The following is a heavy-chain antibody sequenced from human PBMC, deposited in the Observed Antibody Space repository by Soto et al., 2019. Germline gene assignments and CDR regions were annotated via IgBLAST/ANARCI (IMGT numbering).Heavy chain of an antibody. Sequence: EVQLVESGGGLVQPGGSLRLSCAASGFTFSSYWMSWVRQAPGKGLEWVANIKQDGSEKYYVDSVKGRFTISRDNAKNSLYLQMNSLRAEDTAVYYCARDPATVTTLAFDYWGQGTLVTVSS. J-gene: IGHJ4*02. V-gene: IGHV3-7*01. D-gene: IGHD4-17*01. CDR1: GFTFSSYW. CDR3: ARDPATVTTLAFDY. CDR2: IKQDGSEK.